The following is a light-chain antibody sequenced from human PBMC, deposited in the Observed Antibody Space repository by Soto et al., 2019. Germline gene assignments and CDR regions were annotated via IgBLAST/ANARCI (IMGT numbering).Light chain of an antibody. V-gene: IGLV2-14*01. CDR1: SSDVGAYNY. Sequence: QSALTQPASVSGSPGQSNTISCTGTSSDVGAYNYVSWYQQHPGKAPKLMIYEVTNRPSGVSDRFSGSKSGNTASLTISVLQAEDEADYYCSSSTTSSSLVFGGGTKLTVL. CDR3: SSSTTSSSLV. CDR2: EVT. J-gene: IGLJ3*02.